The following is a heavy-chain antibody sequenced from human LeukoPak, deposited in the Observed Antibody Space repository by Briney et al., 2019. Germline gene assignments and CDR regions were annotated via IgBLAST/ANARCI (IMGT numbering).Heavy chain of an antibody. CDR3: AREAAARHGSDY. J-gene: IGHJ4*02. CDR1: GFTVSSNY. Sequence: GGSLRLSCAASGFTVSSNYMSWVRQAPGKGLEWVSVIYSGGSTYYADSVKGRFTISRDNSKNTLYLQMNSLRAEDTAVYYCAREAAARHGSDYWGQGTLVTVSS. V-gene: IGHV3-66*01. D-gene: IGHD6-13*01. CDR2: IYSGGST.